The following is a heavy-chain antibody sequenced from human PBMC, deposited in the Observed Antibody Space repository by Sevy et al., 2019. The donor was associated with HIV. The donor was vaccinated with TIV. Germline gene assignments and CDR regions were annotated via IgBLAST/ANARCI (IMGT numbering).Heavy chain of an antibody. V-gene: IGHV4-61*02. D-gene: IGHD3-22*01. J-gene: IGHJ4*02. CDR3: ARGGSYYYDSSGYQDY. CDR1: GGSISSGSYY. CDR2: IYTSGST. Sequence: SETLSLTCTVSGGSISSGSYYWSWIRQPAGKGLEGIGRIYTSGSTNYNPSRKSRVTMSVDTSKNQFSLKLSSVTAADTAVYYCARGGSYYYDSSGYQDYWGQGTLVTVSS.